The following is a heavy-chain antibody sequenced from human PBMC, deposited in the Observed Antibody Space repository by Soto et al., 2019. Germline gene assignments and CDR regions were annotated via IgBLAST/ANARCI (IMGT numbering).Heavy chain of an antibody. V-gene: IGHV1-18*01. Sequence: QVQLVQSGAEVRKPGASVKVSCKASGYIFTNYDIGWVRQAPGQGLEWMGLINGYNGKTNYAQKFRGRVSMTTDTSTSTAYMYLRSLTSDDTGVYYCARWDGIFGAGGVNWGQGTLVTVSS. CDR2: INGYNGKT. D-gene: IGHD3-16*01. CDR3: ARWDGIFGAGGVN. CDR1: GYIFTNYD. J-gene: IGHJ4*02.